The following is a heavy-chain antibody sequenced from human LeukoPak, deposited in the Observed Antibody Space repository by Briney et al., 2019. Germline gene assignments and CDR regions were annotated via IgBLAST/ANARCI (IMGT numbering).Heavy chain of an antibody. CDR3: ARDSYLDTSGSFADYFDS. CDR1: GGPFSGYY. Sequence: PSETLSLTCAVYGGPFSGYYWSWIRQPPGKGLEWIGEINHSGSTNYNPSLKSRVTISVDTSKNQVSLKLGSVTVADTAMYFCARDSYLDTSGSFADYFDSWGQGTLVTVSS. J-gene: IGHJ4*02. D-gene: IGHD3-22*01. V-gene: IGHV4-34*01. CDR2: INHSGST.